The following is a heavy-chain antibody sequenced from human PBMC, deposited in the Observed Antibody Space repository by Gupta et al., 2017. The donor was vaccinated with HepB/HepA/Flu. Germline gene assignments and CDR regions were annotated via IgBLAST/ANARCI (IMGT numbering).Heavy chain of an antibody. J-gene: IGHJ4*02. D-gene: IGHD3-22*01. CDR2: SSGSGGST. CDR1: GFTFSSSA. CDR3: AKDLKGYYDSSGYQFDY. V-gene: IGHV3-23*01. Sequence: EVPLLESGGGLVQPGGSLRLSCAASGFTFSSSAMTWVSQAPGKGLEWVSASSGSGGSTYYADSVKGLFSISRDNSKNTLYLQMNNLRAEDTAVYYCAKDLKGYYDSSGYQFDYWVQGRLVNVSS.